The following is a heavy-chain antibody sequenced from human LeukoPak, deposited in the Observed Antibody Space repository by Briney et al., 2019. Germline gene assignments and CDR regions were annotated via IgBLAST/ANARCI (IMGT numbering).Heavy chain of an antibody. V-gene: IGHV4-39*01. J-gene: IGHJ6*03. Sequence: SETLSLTCTVSGRSISSSSYYWGWIRQPPGKGLEWIGSIYYSGDTYYNPSLKSRRVTISVDTSKNQFSLRLSSVTAADTAVYYCARHQWHYYYYMGVWGKGSTVTVSS. D-gene: IGHD6-19*01. CDR2: IYYSGDT. CDR1: GRSISSSSYY. CDR3: ARHQWHYYYYMGV.